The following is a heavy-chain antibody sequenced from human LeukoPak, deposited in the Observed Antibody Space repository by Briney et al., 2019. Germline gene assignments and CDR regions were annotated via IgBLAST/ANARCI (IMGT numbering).Heavy chain of an antibody. J-gene: IGHJ4*02. V-gene: IGHV3-23*01. CDR3: EGTYYYDSSDDY. CDR1: GFTFRSYA. Sequence: GGSLRLSCAASGFTFRSYAMSWVRQAPGKGLEWVLAISGSGTSTYYADSVKGRFTISRDNSKNTLYLQMNSLRAEDTAVYYCEGTYYYDSSDDYWGQGTLVTISS. CDR2: ISGSGTST. D-gene: IGHD3-22*01.